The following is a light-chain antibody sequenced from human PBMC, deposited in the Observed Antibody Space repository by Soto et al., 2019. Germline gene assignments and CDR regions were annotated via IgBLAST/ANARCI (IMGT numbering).Light chain of an antibody. Sequence: EIVMTQSPATLSLSPGERATLSCRASQSVSSTYLAWYQQHPGQPPRLLIYGISTRATGIPARFSGSGSGTEFSLTISSLQSEDFAVYYCQQYSKWPITFGQGTRLEIK. V-gene: IGKV3-15*01. CDR1: QSVSSTY. J-gene: IGKJ5*01. CDR2: GIS. CDR3: QQYSKWPIT.